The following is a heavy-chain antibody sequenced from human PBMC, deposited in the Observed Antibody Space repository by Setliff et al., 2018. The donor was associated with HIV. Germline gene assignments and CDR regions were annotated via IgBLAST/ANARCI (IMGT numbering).Heavy chain of an antibody. J-gene: IGHJ5*02. CDR3: ARDNPSAHWFDP. CDR2: IYFSGGT. V-gene: IGHV4-59*01. CDR1: GASITSYY. Sequence: SETLSLTCTVSGASITSYYWIWIRQSPGKGLEWIGYIYFSGGTHYNPSLKSRLTISIDQSKNQFALKLTSVTPADTAIYFCARDNPSAHWFDPWGQGTLVTVSS.